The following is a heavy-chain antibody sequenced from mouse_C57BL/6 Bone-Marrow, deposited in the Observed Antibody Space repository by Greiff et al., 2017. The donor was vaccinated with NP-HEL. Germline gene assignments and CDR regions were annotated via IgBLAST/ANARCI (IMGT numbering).Heavy chain of an antibody. J-gene: IGHJ2*01. CDR3: ARGPFYYGSSYGY. CDR1: GYTFTDYN. CDR2: INPNNGGT. D-gene: IGHD1-1*01. V-gene: IGHV1-18*01. Sequence: EVQLQQSGPELVKPGASVKIPCKASGYTFTDYNMDWVKQSHGKSLEWIGDINPNNGGTIYSQKFKGKATLTVDKSSSTAYMELRSLTSEDTAVYYCARGPFYYGSSYGYWGQGTTLTVSS.